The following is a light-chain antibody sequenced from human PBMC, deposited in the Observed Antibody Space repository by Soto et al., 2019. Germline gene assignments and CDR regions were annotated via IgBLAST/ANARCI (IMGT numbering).Light chain of an antibody. CDR1: QSVSSNF. CDR2: GAS. Sequence: EIALTQSPGTLSLSPGERATLSCRASQSVSSNFLAWYQQKPGLAPRLLIYGASSRATGIPDRFSGSGSGTDFTLTISILEPEDFAVYYCQQYGSSVSYTFGQGTKLEIK. CDR3: QQYGSSVSYT. V-gene: IGKV3-20*01. J-gene: IGKJ2*01.